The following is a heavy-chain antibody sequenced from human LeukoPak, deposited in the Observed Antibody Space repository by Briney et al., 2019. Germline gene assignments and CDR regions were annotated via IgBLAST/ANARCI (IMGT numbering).Heavy chain of an antibody. CDR3: ARQQDAGGFDP. V-gene: IGHV5-51*01. Sequence: GESLKISCKGSGYRFTTYWTGWVRQMPGKGLEWMGIIYPDDSDTRYSPSFQGQVTISADKSTRTAYLQWSSLKASDTAMYYCARQQDAGGFDPWGQGTLVTVSS. D-gene: IGHD7-27*01. CDR1: GYRFTTYW. CDR2: IYPDDSDT. J-gene: IGHJ5*02.